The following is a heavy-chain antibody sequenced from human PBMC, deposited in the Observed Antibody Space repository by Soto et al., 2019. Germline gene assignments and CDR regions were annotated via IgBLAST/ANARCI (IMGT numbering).Heavy chain of an antibody. V-gene: IGHV3-7*01. CDR1: GFTFSSYW. Sequence: EVQLVESGGGLVQPGGSLRLSCAASGFTFSSYWMSWVRQAPGKGLEWVANIKQDGSEKYYADSVKGRFTVSRDNSKNILYLQMNNLRGDDTAVYYCARDLGWPAARFDPWGQGTLVTVSS. J-gene: IGHJ5*02. D-gene: IGHD2-2*01. CDR3: ARDLGWPAARFDP. CDR2: IKQDGSEK.